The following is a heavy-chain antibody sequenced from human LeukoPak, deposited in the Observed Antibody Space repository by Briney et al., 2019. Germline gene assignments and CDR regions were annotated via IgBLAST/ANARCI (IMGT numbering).Heavy chain of an antibody. J-gene: IGHJ6*02. Sequence: ASVKVSCKASGYTFTSYGISWVRQAPGQGLEWMGWISAYNGNTNYAQKLQGRVTMTKDTSTSTAYMELRSLRSDDTAVYYCASTSAVGATVYYYYGMDVWGQGTTVTVSS. V-gene: IGHV1-18*01. D-gene: IGHD1-26*01. CDR1: GYTFTSYG. CDR2: ISAYNGNT. CDR3: ASTSAVGATVYYYYGMDV.